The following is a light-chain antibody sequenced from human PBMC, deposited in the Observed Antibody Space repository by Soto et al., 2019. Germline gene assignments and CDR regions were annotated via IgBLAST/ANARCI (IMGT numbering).Light chain of an antibody. J-gene: IGKJ1*01. Sequence: AIQMTQYPSSLSASVGDRVTITCRASQDIRNELGWYQQKPGKAPNVLIYAASNLQSGVPSRFRGSGSGTDFTLTISSLQPEDCATYYCLQDYNYPRTFGQGTKVEI. CDR1: QDIRNE. V-gene: IGKV1-6*01. CDR3: LQDYNYPRT. CDR2: AAS.